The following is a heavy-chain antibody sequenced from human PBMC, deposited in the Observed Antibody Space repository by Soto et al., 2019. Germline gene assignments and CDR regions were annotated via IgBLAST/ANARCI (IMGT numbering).Heavy chain of an antibody. CDR3: ARDLNAGLADY. CDR1: GFIFNRYA. CDR2: ISYDGSRQ. D-gene: IGHD6-13*01. V-gene: IGHV3-30*15. J-gene: IGHJ4*02. Sequence: QVQLVQSGGGVVQPGKSLRLSCAASGFIFNRYAFHWVRQAPGKGLEWVAQISYDGSRQYYGDSVKGRFTISRDNSNNTLFLHISSLRPEDTAVYYCARDLNAGLADYWGQGTLVTVSS.